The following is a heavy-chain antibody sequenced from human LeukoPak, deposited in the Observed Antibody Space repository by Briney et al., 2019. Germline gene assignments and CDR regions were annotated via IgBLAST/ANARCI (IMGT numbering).Heavy chain of an antibody. D-gene: IGHD3-10*01. CDR3: TRAHGRITRDAYLDY. CDR2: IYSSGST. CDR1: GFSVSSNY. Sequence: GGSLRLSCAATGFSVSSNYMSWVRQAPGKGLTWVSVIYSSGSTYYADSVKGRFAISRDDSKNTLHLQMNSLRAEDTAMYYCTRAHGRITRDAYLDYWGQGTLVTVSS. J-gene: IGHJ4*02. V-gene: IGHV3-53*01.